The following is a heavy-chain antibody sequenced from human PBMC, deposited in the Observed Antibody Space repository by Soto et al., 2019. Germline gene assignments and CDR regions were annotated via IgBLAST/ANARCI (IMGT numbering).Heavy chain of an antibody. D-gene: IGHD6-13*01. CDR2: IYWDDDK. J-gene: IGHJ4*02. Sequence: QITLKESGPTLVKPTQTLTLTCTFSGFSLSTSGVGVGWIRQPPGKALEWLALIYWDDDKRYSPSLKSRLTITKDTSKNQVVLTMTNMDPVDTATYYSAHKSPKQQLVQYWGQGTLVTVSS. CDR3: AHKSPKQQLVQY. CDR1: GFSLSTSGVG. V-gene: IGHV2-5*02.